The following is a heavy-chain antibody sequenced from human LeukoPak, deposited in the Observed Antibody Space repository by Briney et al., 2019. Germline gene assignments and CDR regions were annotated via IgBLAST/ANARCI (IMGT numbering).Heavy chain of an antibody. V-gene: IGHV3-30-3*01. J-gene: IGHJ4*02. CDR3: ARGLATAQGEAAMPL. CDR1: GFTFSSYA. CDR2: ISYDGSNK. Sequence: GRSLRLSCAASGFTFSSYAMHWVRQAPGKGLEWVAVISYDGSNKYYADSVKGRFTISRDNSKNTLYLQMNSLRAEDTAVYYCARGLATAQGEAAMPLWGQGTLVTVSS. D-gene: IGHD2-2*01.